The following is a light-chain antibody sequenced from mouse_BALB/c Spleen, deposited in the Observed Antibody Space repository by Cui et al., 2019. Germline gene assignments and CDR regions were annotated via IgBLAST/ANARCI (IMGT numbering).Light chain of an antibody. CDR1: ENIYSN. Sequence: DIQMTQSPASLSVSVGETVTITCRASENIYSNLAWYQQKQGKSPQLLVYAATNLADGVPSRFSGSGSGTQYSLKINSLQSEDFGSYYCQHFWGTPLTSGAGTKLELK. J-gene: IGKJ5*01. CDR3: QHFWGTPLT. V-gene: IGKV12-46*01. CDR2: AAT.